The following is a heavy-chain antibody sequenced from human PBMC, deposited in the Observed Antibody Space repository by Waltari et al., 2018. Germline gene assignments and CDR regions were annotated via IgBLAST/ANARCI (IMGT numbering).Heavy chain of an antibody. Sequence: QLQLQESGPGLVKPSEPLSLPCTVSGGSISGSGYYWGWLRQPPGKGLEWIGSIHYSGTTYYNSSLKSRVTISVDMSKNQFSLNLNSVTAADTAVYYCAREVGPKGDWFDPWGQGTLVTVSS. V-gene: IGHV4-39*07. CDR3: AREVGPKGDWFDP. J-gene: IGHJ5*02. CDR2: IHYSGTT. D-gene: IGHD1-26*01. CDR1: GGSISGSGYY.